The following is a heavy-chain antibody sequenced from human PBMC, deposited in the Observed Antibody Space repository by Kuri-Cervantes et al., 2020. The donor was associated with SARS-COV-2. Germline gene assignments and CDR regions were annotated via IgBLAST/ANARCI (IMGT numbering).Heavy chain of an antibody. Sequence: KVSCKGSGYSFTSYGIGWVRQMPGKGLEWMGIIYPGDSDTTYSPSFQGQVTISADQSISTAYLQWSSLKASYTAMYYCARSTAAAGLYYYNAMDVWGQGTPVTVSS. CDR1: GYSFTSYG. J-gene: IGHJ6*02. CDR3: ARSTAAAGLYYYNAMDV. V-gene: IGHV5-51*01. CDR2: IYPGDSDT. D-gene: IGHD6-13*01.